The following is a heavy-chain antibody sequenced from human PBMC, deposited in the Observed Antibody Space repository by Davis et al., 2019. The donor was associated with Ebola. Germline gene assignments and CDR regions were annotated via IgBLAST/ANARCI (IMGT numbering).Heavy chain of an antibody. Sequence: KVSCKASGYTFTSYWIAWVRQMPGKGLEWMGIIYPGDSDTRYSPSFQGQVTISADKSISTAYLQWSSLKASDTAMYYCARSNRITIFGVVILNWFDPWGQGTLVTVSS. V-gene: IGHV5-51*01. J-gene: IGHJ5*02. D-gene: IGHD3-3*01. CDR2: IYPGDSDT. CDR1: GYTFTSYW. CDR3: ARSNRITIFGVVILNWFDP.